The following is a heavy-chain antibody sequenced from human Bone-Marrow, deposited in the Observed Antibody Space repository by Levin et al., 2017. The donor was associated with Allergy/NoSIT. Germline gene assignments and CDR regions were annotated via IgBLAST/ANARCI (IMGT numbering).Heavy chain of an antibody. CDR2: ISSGGGTI. J-gene: IGHJ4*02. CDR3: ARPYSSDWYPPDY. CDR1: GFTFSSYS. D-gene: IGHD6-19*01. V-gene: IGHV3-48*01. Sequence: GGSLRLSCAASGFTFSSYSMNWVRQAPGKGLEWVSYISSGGGTIYYADSVKGRFTISRDNAKNSLYLQMNSLRAEDTSVYYCARPYSSDWYPPDYWGQGTLVTVSS.